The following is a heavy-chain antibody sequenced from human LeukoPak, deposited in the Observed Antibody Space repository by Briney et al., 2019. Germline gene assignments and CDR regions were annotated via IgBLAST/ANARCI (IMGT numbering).Heavy chain of an antibody. D-gene: IGHD3-10*01. CDR2: ISYDGSNK. V-gene: IGHV3-30-3*01. Sequence: GGSLRLSCAASGFTFSSYAMHWVRQAPGKGLEWVAVISYDGSNKYYADSVKGRFTISRDNSKNTLYLQMNSLRAEDTAVYYCARESITMVRGVLDYWGQGTLVTVSS. CDR1: GFTFSSYA. CDR3: ARESITMVRGVLDY. J-gene: IGHJ4*02.